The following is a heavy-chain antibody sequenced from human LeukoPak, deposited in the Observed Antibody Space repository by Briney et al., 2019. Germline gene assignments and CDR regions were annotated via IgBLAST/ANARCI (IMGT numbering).Heavy chain of an antibody. V-gene: IGHV3-53*01. J-gene: IGHJ4*02. Sequence: GGSLRLSCAASGFAFGSSWMYWVRQPPGKGLEWVSVIYSGGSAYYADSVKGRFTISRDNSKNTLYLQMNSLRAEDTAVYYCAREEPKRWLQFGGQGTLVTVSS. CDR2: IYSGGSA. CDR1: GFAFGSSW. CDR3: AREEPKRWLQF. D-gene: IGHD5-24*01.